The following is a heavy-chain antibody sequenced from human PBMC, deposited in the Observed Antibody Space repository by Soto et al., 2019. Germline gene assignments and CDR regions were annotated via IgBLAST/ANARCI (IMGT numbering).Heavy chain of an antibody. CDR3: AREGGTMIVVVNDAFDI. J-gene: IGHJ3*02. D-gene: IGHD3-22*01. V-gene: IGHV3-30-3*01. Sequence: QVQLVESGGGVVQPGRSLRLSCAASGFTFSSYAMHWVRQAPGKGLEWVAVISYDGSNKYYADSVKGRFTISRDNSKNTLYLQMNSLRAEDTAVYYCAREGGTMIVVVNDAFDIWGQGTMVTVSS. CDR2: ISYDGSNK. CDR1: GFTFSSYA.